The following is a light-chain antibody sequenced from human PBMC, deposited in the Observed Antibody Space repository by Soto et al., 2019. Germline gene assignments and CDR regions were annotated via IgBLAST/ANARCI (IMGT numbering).Light chain of an antibody. CDR1: HSISDW. CDR2: DAS. J-gene: IGKJ1*01. CDR3: QQYNDYWT. Sequence: DIQMTQSPSTLSASVGDRVTISCRASHSISDWLAWYQQKPGKAPKLLIYDASTLESGVPSRFNGSGSGTEFTLTISSLQPDDFATYYCQQYNDYWTFGQGTKVDI. V-gene: IGKV1-5*01.